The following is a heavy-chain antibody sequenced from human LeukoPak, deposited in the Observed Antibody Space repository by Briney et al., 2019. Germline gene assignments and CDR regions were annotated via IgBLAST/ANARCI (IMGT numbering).Heavy chain of an antibody. CDR3: ARSTVTTPRDYYYYGMDV. D-gene: IGHD4-17*01. J-gene: IGHJ6*02. V-gene: IGHV1-69*13. CDR2: IIPIFGTA. CDR1: GGTFSSYA. Sequence: RASVKVSCKASGGTFSSYAISWVRQAPGQGLEWMGGIIPIFGTANYAQRFQGRVTITADESTSTAYMELSSLRSEDTAVYYCARSTVTTPRDYYYYGMDVWGQGTTVTVSS.